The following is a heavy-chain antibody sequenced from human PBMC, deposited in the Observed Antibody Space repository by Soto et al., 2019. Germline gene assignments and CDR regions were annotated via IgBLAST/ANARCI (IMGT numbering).Heavy chain of an antibody. J-gene: IGHJ4*02. Sequence: EVQLLESGGGLVQPGGSLRLSCAASGFTFSSYAMSWVRQAPGKGLEWVSVISGSGGSTYYADSVKGRFTISRDNSKNTLYLQMNSLGAEDTAVYYCARRSSGWYFDYWGQGTLVTVSS. V-gene: IGHV3-23*01. CDR1: GFTFSSYA. D-gene: IGHD6-19*01. CDR3: ARRSSGWYFDY. CDR2: ISGSGGST.